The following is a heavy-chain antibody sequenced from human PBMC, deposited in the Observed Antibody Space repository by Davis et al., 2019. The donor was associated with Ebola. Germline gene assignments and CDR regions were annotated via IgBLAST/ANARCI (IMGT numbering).Heavy chain of an antibody. D-gene: IGHD6-6*01. CDR1: GGSITSNDYF. CDR3: ARRGAARPQSFDP. Sequence: MPSETLSLTCTVSGGSITSNDYFWGWVRQPPGKGLEWIGNIFYIGSTYYNPSLKSRATISLDTSRNRFSLRLTSVTAADTAVYFCARRGAARPQSFDPWGQGTLVTVSS. J-gene: IGHJ5*02. V-gene: IGHV4-39*02. CDR2: IFYIGST.